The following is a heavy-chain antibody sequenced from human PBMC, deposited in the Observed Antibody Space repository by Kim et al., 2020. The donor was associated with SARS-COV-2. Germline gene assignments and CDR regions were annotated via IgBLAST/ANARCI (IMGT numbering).Heavy chain of an antibody. Sequence: KTKYSQNFQGRVTITRDTSASTAYMELSSLRSEDTAVYYCARAIWFGGMYYLDFWGQGTLATVSS. CDR3: ARAIWFGGMYYLDF. CDR2: KT. V-gene: IGHV1-3*01. J-gene: IGHJ4*02. D-gene: IGHD3-10*01.